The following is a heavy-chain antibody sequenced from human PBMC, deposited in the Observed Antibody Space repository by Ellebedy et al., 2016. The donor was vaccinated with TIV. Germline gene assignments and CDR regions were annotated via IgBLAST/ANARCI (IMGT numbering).Heavy chain of an antibody. CDR2: INHSGST. Sequence: SETLSLXXTVSGGSISSYYWSWIRQPPGKGLEWIGEINHSGSTNYNPSLKSRVTISVDTSKNQFSLKLSSVTAADTAVYYCARDFPPYGSGILGNWGQGTLVTVSS. J-gene: IGHJ4*02. CDR1: GGSISSYY. V-gene: IGHV4-34*01. D-gene: IGHD3-10*01. CDR3: ARDFPPYGSGILGN.